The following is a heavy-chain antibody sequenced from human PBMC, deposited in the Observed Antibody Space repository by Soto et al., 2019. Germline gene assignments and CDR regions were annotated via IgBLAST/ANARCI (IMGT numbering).Heavy chain of an antibody. V-gene: IGHV1-69*04. CDR3: ARGAEMGTVTKGYYYYMDV. J-gene: IGHJ6*03. Sequence: QVQLVQSGAEVKKPGSSVKVSCKASGDTFRNHTITWVRQDPGQGLEWMGRIIPMLGVANYAQKLQGRVTITTDKSTSTAYIELSSLRSADTAVYYCARGAEMGTVTKGYYYYMDVWGKGTTVTVS. CDR1: GDTFRNHT. D-gene: IGHD4-17*01. CDR2: IIPMLGVA.